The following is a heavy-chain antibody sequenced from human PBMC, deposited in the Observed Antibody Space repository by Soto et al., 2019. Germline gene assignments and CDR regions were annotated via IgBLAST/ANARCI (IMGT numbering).Heavy chain of an antibody. Sequence: GGSLRLSCAASGFTFDDYAMHWVRQAPGKGLEWVSGISWNSGSIGYADSVKGRFTIPRDNAKNSLYLQMNSLSAEDTALYYCAKDSTPRYSSSSGYYYYYMDVWGKGTTVTVSS. J-gene: IGHJ6*03. CDR3: AKDSTPRYSSSSGYYYYYMDV. CDR2: ISWNSGSI. CDR1: GFTFDDYA. D-gene: IGHD6-6*01. V-gene: IGHV3-9*01.